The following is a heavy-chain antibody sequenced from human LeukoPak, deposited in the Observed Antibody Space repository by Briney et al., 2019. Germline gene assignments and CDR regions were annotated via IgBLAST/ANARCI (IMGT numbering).Heavy chain of an antibody. CDR1: GGSITSGDYY. CDR3: AREDYDILTGVDY. D-gene: IGHD3-9*01. CDR2: IYYSGST. J-gene: IGHJ4*02. Sequence: SETVSLTCTVSGGSITSGDYYWSWIRQPPGKGLEWIGSIYYSGSTYYNPSLKSRVTTSVDTSKNQFSLKLSSVTAADTAVYYCAREDYDILTGVDYWGQGTLVTVSS. V-gene: IGHV4-30-4*01.